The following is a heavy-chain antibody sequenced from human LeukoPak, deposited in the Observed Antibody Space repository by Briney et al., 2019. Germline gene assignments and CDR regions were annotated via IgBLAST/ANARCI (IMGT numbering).Heavy chain of an antibody. CDR2: IDGGGSST. CDR3: ARGPGSSGGAYVGDY. CDR1: GFTFSNHW. V-gene: IGHV3-74*01. J-gene: IGHJ4*01. D-gene: IGHD3-22*01. Sequence: PGGSLRLSCVASGFTFSNHWMHWVRQVPGKGLVWVSRIDGGGSSTSYADSVKGRFSISRDNGENTLYLQMNSLRVEDTAVYYCARGPGSSGGAYVGDYWSHGTLVTVSS.